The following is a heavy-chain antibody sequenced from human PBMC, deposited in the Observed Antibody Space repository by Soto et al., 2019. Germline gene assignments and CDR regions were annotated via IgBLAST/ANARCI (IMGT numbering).Heavy chain of an antibody. D-gene: IGHD3-10*01. CDR1: GGSISSSSYY. CDR3: AIRITMVRGVIMNDY. J-gene: IGHJ4*02. CDR2: IYYSGST. Sequence: PSETLSLTCTVSGGSISSSSYYWGWIRQPPGKGLEWIGSIYYSGSTYYNPSLKSRVTISVDTSKNQFSLKLSSVTAADTAVYYCAIRITMVRGVIMNDYWGQGTLVTVSS. V-gene: IGHV4-39*01.